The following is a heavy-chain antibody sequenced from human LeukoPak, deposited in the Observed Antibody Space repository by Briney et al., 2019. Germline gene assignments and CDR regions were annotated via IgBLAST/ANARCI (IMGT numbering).Heavy chain of an antibody. CDR1: GFTFSSYG. D-gene: IGHD3-10*01. V-gene: IGHV3-30*02. CDR3: AKPGSMVRGVMTDWYFDL. J-gene: IGHJ2*01. CDR2: IRYDGSNK. Sequence: GGSLRLSCAASGFTFSSYGMHWVRQAPGKGLEWVAFIRYDGSNKYYADSVKGRFTISRDNSKNTLYLQMNSLRAEDTAVYYCAKPGSMVRGVMTDWYFDLWGRGTLVTVSS.